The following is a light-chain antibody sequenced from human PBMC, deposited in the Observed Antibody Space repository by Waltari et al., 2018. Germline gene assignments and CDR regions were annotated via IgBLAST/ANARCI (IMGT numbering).Light chain of an antibody. V-gene: IGLV2-11*01. CDR1: SSDVGGYNY. CDR3: CSYAGSYTLV. J-gene: IGLJ2*01. CDR2: DFS. Sequence: QSALTQPRSVSGSPGQSVTISCTGTSSDVGGYNYVSWYQQPPGKAPKLMLYDFSKRPSAVPNRFSGSKSGTTASLTISELQAEDEADYYCCSYAGSYTLVVGGGTKLTVL.